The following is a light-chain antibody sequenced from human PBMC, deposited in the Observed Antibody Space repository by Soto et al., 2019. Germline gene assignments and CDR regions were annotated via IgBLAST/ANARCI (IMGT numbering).Light chain of an antibody. CDR2: GAS. CDR3: QQYNNWPHT. J-gene: IGKJ2*01. CDR1: QSINNN. V-gene: IGKV3D-15*01. Sequence: EMVLTQSPATLSVSPGERATLSCRASQSINNNLAWYQQKPGQAPRLLIYGASTRATGIPARFSGSGPGTEFTLTISSLQSADFAVYYCQQYNNWPHTFGQGTKVDI.